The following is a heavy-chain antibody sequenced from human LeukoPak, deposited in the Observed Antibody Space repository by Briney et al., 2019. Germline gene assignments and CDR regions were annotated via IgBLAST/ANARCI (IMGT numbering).Heavy chain of an antibody. Sequence: SVKVCCKASGGTFSSYAISWVRQAPGQGLEWMGGIIPIFGTANYAQKFQGRVTITTDESTSTAYMELSSLRSEDTAVYYCASRRMRDGYSLNWGQGTLVTVSS. J-gene: IGHJ4*02. V-gene: IGHV1-69*05. CDR2: IIPIFGTA. CDR3: ASRRMRDGYSLN. D-gene: IGHD5-24*01. CDR1: GGTFSSYA.